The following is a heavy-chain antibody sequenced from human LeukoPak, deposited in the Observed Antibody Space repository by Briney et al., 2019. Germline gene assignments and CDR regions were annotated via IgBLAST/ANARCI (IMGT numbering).Heavy chain of an antibody. CDR3: ATRDYYDSSGYNDAFDI. J-gene: IGHJ3*02. CDR1: GFTFSNYA. CDR2: ISGSGGST. Sequence: GGSLRLSCAASGFTFSNYAMSWVRQAPGKGLEWVSAISGSGGSTYYADSVKGRFTISRDNSKNTLYLQMNSLRAEDTAVYYCATRDYYDSSGYNDAFDIWGQGTMVTVSS. D-gene: IGHD3-22*01. V-gene: IGHV3-23*01.